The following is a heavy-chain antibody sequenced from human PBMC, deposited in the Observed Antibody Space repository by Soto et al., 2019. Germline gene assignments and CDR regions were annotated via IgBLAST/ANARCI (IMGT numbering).Heavy chain of an antibody. Sequence: GASVKVSCKASGGTFSSYAISWVRQAPGQGLEWMGGIIPIFGTANYAQKFQGRVTITADESTSTAYMELSSLRSEDTAVYYCARGPEEAYYDSSGYSDAFDIWGQGTMVTVSS. CDR2: IIPIFGTA. CDR3: ARGPEEAYYDSSGYSDAFDI. CDR1: GGTFSSYA. D-gene: IGHD3-22*01. J-gene: IGHJ3*02. V-gene: IGHV1-69*13.